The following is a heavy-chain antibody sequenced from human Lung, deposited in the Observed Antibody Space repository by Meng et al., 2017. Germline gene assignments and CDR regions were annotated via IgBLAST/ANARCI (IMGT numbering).Heavy chain of an antibody. Sequence: QLQRRRWGAGSLKPSETLSLPCVVSGGSFSDYYWSWIRQPPGKGLEWIGEINHSGSTNYNPSLESRATISVDTSQNNLSLKLSSVTAADSAVYYCARGPTTMAHDFDYWGQGTLVTVSS. CDR2: INHSGST. CDR3: ARGPTTMAHDFDY. V-gene: IGHV4-34*01. D-gene: IGHD4-11*01. J-gene: IGHJ4*02. CDR1: GGSFSDYY.